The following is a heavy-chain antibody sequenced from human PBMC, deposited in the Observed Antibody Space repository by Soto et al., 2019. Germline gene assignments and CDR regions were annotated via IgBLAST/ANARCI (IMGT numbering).Heavy chain of an antibody. V-gene: IGHV4-30-4*01. J-gene: IGHJ6*02. D-gene: IGHD3-3*01. Sequence: TLSLSCTVSGGSISSGEYYWSWIRQPPGKGLEWIGYIYYSGSTYYNPSLKSRVTISVDTSKNQFSLKLSSVTAADTAVYYCARDKRITIFGVVIEGDPTDYYGMDVWGQGTTVTVS. CDR1: GGSISSGEYY. CDR3: ARDKRITIFGVVIEGDPTDYYGMDV. CDR2: IYYSGST.